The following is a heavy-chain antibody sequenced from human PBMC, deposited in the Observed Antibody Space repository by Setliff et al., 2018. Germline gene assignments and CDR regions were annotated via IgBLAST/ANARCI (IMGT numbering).Heavy chain of an antibody. CDR1: GGSISSGNYY. J-gene: IGHJ6*03. CDR2: IYYSGST. Sequence: EPLSLTCRVSGGSISSGNYYWGLIRQPPGKGLEWVATIYYSGSTYSNPSLKSRLIISVDAPDNQFSVKLSSVTAADTAVYYCARHKSNGSGSYPSLYMDVWGKGIMVTVSS. V-gene: IGHV4-39*01. CDR3: ARHKSNGSGSYPSLYMDV. D-gene: IGHD3-10*01.